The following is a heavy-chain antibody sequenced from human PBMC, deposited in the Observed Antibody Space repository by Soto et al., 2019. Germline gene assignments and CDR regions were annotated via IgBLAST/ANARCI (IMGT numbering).Heavy chain of an antibody. J-gene: IGHJ6*02. V-gene: IGHV4-38-2*01. CDR1: GYSISSGYY. CDR3: ARAERLQGGSYGMDV. CDR2: IYHSGST. Sequence: SETLSLTCAVSGYSISSGYYWGWIRQPPGKGLEWIGSIYHSGSTYYNPSLKSRVTISVDTSKNQFSLKLSSVTAADTAVYYCARAERLQGGSYGMDVWGQGTTVTVSS. D-gene: IGHD1-1*01.